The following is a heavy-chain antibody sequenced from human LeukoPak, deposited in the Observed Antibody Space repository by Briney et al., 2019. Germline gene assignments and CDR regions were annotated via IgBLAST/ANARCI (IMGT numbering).Heavy chain of an antibody. Sequence: GESPKISCKGSGYSFTSYWISWVRQMPGKGLEWMGRIDPSDSYTNYSPSFQGHVTISADKSITTAYLQWRSLKASDTAMFYCATSVGAEYFQHWGRAPWSPSPQ. CDR3: ATSVGAEYFQH. V-gene: IGHV5-10-1*01. CDR1: GYSFTSYW. CDR2: IDPSDSYT. J-gene: IGHJ1*01.